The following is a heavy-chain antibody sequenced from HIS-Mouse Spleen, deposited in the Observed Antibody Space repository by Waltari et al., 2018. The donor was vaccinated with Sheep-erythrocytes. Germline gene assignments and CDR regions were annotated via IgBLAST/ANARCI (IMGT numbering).Heavy chain of an antibody. CDR2: IYYSGGT. D-gene: IGHD3-3*01. CDR1: GGSISSSSYY. CDR3: ARVPPGYYDFWSGPTGPRWFDP. Sequence: QLQLQESGPGLVKPSETLSLTCTVSGGSISSSSYYWGWIRQPPGKGLEWIGSIYYSGGTSYNPSLKSRVTISVDTSKNQFSLKLSSVTAADTAVYYCARVPPGYYDFWSGPTGPRWFDPWGQGTLVTVSS. V-gene: IGHV4-39*07. J-gene: IGHJ5*02.